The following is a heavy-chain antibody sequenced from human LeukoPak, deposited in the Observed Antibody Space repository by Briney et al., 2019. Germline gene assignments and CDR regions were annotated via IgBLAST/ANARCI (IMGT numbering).Heavy chain of an antibody. D-gene: IGHD6-13*01. J-gene: IGHJ5*02. CDR2: MSSGSSYI. CDR1: GFTFSSYA. Sequence: PGGSLRLSCAASGFTFSSYAMSWVRQAPGKGLEWVSSMSSGSSYIYYADSVKGRFTISRDNAKNSLYLQMNSLRAEDTAVYYCARDLRGSSWYEGRGNWFDPWGQGTLVTVSS. CDR3: ARDLRGSSWYEGRGNWFDP. V-gene: IGHV3-21*01.